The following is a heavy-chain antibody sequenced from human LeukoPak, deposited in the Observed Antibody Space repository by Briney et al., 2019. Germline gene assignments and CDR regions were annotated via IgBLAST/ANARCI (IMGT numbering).Heavy chain of an antibody. D-gene: IGHD3-10*01. V-gene: IGHV3-23*01. CDR1: AFTFSTYA. Sequence: HPGGSLRLSCAASAFTFSTYAMSWVRQAPGKGLEWVSGISNSGGSTPYADSVRGRFTISRDNSKNTLYLQMNSLRAEDTAVYYCARDYYGSGSYLGYYYYYYMDVWGKGTTVTVSS. J-gene: IGHJ6*03. CDR3: ARDYYGSGSYLGYYYYYYMDV. CDR2: ISNSGGST.